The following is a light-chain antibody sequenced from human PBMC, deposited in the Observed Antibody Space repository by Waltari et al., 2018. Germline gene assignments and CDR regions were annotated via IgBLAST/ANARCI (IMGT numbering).Light chain of an antibody. CDR2: QDS. V-gene: IGLV3-27*01. Sequence: SYELTQPSSVSVSPGQTATITCSGDVLARKYARWFQQKPGQAPVLVIYQDSERASGIPERFSGSTSGTTVTLTISGAQVEDEADYYCYSAADNNLVFGGGTKLTVL. CDR3: YSAADNNLV. J-gene: IGLJ2*01. CDR1: VLARKY.